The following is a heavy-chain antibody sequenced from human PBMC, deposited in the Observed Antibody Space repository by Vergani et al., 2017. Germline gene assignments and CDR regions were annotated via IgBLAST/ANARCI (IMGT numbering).Heavy chain of an antibody. CDR3: AKDRARLGIAARPRSCYYYGMDV. D-gene: IGHD6-6*01. CDR1: GFTFSSYD. CDR2: ISGSGGST. J-gene: IGHJ6*01. Sequence: EVQLLESGGGLVQPGGSLRLSCAASGFTFSSYDMSWVRQAPGKGLEWVSAISGSGGSTYYADSVKGRFTISRDNSKNTLYLQMNSLRAEDTAVYYCAKDRARLGIAARPRSCYYYGMDVGGEGMTVTVSS. V-gene: IGHV3-23*01.